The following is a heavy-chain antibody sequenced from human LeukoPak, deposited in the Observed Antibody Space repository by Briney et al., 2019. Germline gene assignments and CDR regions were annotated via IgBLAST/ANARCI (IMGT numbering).Heavy chain of an antibody. J-gene: IGHJ6*03. CDR2: INPNSGGT. V-gene: IGHV1-2*02. Sequence: ASVKVSCKASGYTFSSYGISWVRQAPGQGLEWMGWINPNSGGTNYAQKFQGRVTMTRDTSISTAYMELSRLRSDDTAVYYCAREIRYYDYVWGSYRPHYYMDVWGKGTTVTISS. CDR1: GYTFSSYG. D-gene: IGHD3-16*02. CDR3: AREIRYYDYVWGSYRPHYYMDV.